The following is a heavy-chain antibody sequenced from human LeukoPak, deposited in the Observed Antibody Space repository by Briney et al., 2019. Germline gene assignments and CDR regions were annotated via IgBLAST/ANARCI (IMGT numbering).Heavy chain of an antibody. CDR1: GHTFNSYF. V-gene: IGHV1-46*02. D-gene: IGHD3-22*01. J-gene: IGHJ4*02. CDR2: INPSAGTT. Sequence: ASVKVSCKASGHTFNSYFIHWVRQAPGQGLEWMGIINPSAGTTSYAQKFQGRVTMTRDTSTNTVYMDLTSPTSEDTAVYYCATTDGGYYSRFYWGQGTLVTVSS. CDR3: ATTDGGYYSRFY.